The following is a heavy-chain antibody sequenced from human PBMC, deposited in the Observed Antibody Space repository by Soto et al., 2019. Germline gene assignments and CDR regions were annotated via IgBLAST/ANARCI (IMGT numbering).Heavy chain of an antibody. D-gene: IGHD2-2*01. CDR3: ARGQYCSSTRCLKGASSDY. CDR1: GYTFTSYA. V-gene: IGHV1-3*01. J-gene: IGHJ4*02. Sequence: QVQLVQSGAEVKKPGASVKVSCKASGYTFTSYAMHWVRQAPGQRLEWMGWINAGNGNTKYSQKFQGRVTITRDTSASTAYMELSSLRSEDTAVYYCARGQYCSSTRCLKGASSDYWGQGTLVTVSS. CDR2: INAGNGNT.